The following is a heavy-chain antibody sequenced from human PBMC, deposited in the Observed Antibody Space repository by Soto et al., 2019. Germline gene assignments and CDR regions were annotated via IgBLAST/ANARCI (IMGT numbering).Heavy chain of an antibody. D-gene: IGHD5-18*01. J-gene: IGHJ4*02. CDR2: ISSSGSTI. CDR3: ARDLRGYSYRWAFDY. Sequence: QAGGSLRLSCAASGFTFSSYEMNWVRQAPGKGLEWVSYISSSGSTIYYADSVKGRFTISRDNAKNSLYLQMNSLRAEDTAVYYCARDLRGYSYRWAFDYWGQGTLVTVSS. CDR1: GFTFSSYE. V-gene: IGHV3-48*03.